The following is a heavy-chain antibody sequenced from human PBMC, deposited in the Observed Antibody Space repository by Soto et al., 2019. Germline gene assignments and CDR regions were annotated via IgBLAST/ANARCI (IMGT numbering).Heavy chain of an antibody. Sequence: WTWIRQPAGRGLEWLGRIHTSGNTNYNPAVKSRVTMSIDTSKKQFSVTLTSVTAADTAVYYCAKFGSAWNDGDFYYFYGMDVWGQGTTVTV. CDR3: AKFGSAWNDGDFYYFYGMDV. D-gene: IGHD1-1*01. V-gene: IGHV4-59*10. CDR2: IHTSGNT. J-gene: IGHJ6*02.